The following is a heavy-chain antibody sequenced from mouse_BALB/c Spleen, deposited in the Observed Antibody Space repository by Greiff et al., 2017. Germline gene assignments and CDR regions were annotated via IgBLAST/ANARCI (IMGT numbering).Heavy chain of an antibody. CDR1: GFSLTSYG. V-gene: IGHV2-4-1*01. J-gene: IGHJ3*01. CDR2: IWSGGST. Sequence: VQVVESGPGLVQPSQSLSITCTVSGFSLTSYGVHWVRQSPGKGLEWLGVIWSGGSTDYNAAFISRLSISKDNSKSQVFLKMNSLQTDDTAMYYCARNLDYGSSYPAWFAYWGQGTLVTVSA. CDR3: ARNLDYGSSYPAWFAY. D-gene: IGHD1-1*01.